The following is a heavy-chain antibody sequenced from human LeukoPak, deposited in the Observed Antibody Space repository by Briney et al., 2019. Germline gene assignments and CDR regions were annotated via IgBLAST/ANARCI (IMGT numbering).Heavy chain of an antibody. D-gene: IGHD3-22*01. CDR3: ARDYYDSSGYHYFDY. V-gene: IGHV3-74*01. J-gene: IGHJ4*02. Sequence: GGSLRLSCAASGFTFSSYWMHWVRQAPGKGLVWVSRINSDGSTTNYADSVKGRFTISRDNAKNTLYLQMNSLRAEDTAVYYCARDYYDSSGYHYFDYWGQGTLVTVSS. CDR1: GFTFSSYW. CDR2: INSDGSTT.